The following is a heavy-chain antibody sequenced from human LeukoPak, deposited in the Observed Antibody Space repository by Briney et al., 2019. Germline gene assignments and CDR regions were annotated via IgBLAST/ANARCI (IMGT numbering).Heavy chain of an antibody. CDR1: GFTFSTYS. Sequence: PGGSLRLSCAASGFTFSTYSMNWVRQAPGKGLEWVSSISSSSTYIYYADSVRGRFTISRDNAKNSLYLQMNSLRAEDTAVYYCARDRRTYGDNAFDIWGQGTMVTVSS. CDR2: ISSSSTYI. J-gene: IGHJ3*02. CDR3: ARDRRTYGDNAFDI. D-gene: IGHD4-17*01. V-gene: IGHV3-21*01.